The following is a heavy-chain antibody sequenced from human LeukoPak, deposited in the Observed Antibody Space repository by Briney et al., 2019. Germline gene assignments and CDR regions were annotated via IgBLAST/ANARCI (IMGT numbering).Heavy chain of an antibody. CDR2: ISSSSSYL. CDR1: GFTFSSYS. V-gene: IGHV3-21*01. CDR3: ARARGAPCGGDCYITPDY. D-gene: IGHD2-21*02. J-gene: IGHJ4*02. Sequence: GGSLRLSCAASGFTFSSYSINWVRQAPGKGLEWVSSISSSSSYLYYADSVKGRFTISRDNAKNSLYLQMNSLRAEDTAVYYCARARGAPCGGDCYITPDYWGQGTLVTVSS.